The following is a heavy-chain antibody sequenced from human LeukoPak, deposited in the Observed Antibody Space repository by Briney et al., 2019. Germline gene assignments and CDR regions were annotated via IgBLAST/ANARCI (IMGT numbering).Heavy chain of an antibody. CDR2: IGGSGDKT. CDR3: MRRGDASSGWGDHDF. Sequence: GGSLRLSCAASGFTFNRNAISWVRQAPGKGLEWVSTIGGSGDKTFYADSVKGRFTISRDNSKNMVHMQMNSLTGEDTALYYCMRRGDASSGWGDHDFWGQGALVTVSS. D-gene: IGHD6-19*01. J-gene: IGHJ4*02. CDR1: GFTFNRNA. V-gene: IGHV3-23*01.